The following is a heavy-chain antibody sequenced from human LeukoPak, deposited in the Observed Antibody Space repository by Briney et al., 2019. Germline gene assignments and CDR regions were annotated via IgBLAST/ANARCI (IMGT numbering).Heavy chain of an antibody. CDR2: ISSSSSYI. D-gene: IGHD3-10*01. CDR3: ARHLGYYYGSGSYYYGYNWFDP. J-gene: IGHJ5*02. Sequence: GGSLRLSCAASGFTFSGYSMNWVRQAPGKGLEWVSSISSSSSYIYYADSVKGRFTISRDNAKNSLYLQMNSLRAEDTAVYYCARHLGYYYGSGSYYYGYNWFDPWGQGTLVTVSS. CDR1: GFTFSGYS. V-gene: IGHV3-21*01.